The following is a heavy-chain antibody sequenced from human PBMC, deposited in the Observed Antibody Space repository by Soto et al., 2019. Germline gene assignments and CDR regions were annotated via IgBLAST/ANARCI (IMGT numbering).Heavy chain of an antibody. Sequence: PGGSLRLSCAASGFTFSDYYMSRIRQAPGKGLEWVSYISSSGSTIYYADSVKGRFTISRDNAKNSLYLQMNSLRAEDTAVYYCARDGSLYCSGGSCYSPYYYYGMDVWGHGTTVTSSS. D-gene: IGHD2-15*01. V-gene: IGHV3-11*01. CDR2: ISSSGSTI. CDR1: GFTFSDYY. CDR3: ARDGSLYCSGGSCYSPYYYYGMDV. J-gene: IGHJ6*02.